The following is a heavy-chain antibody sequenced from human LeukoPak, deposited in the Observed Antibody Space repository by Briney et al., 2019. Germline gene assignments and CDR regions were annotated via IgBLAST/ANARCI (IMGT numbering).Heavy chain of an antibody. D-gene: IGHD3-9*01. V-gene: IGHV1-8*01. Sequence: ASVKVSCKATGYTFTNDDISCVRQATGQGLEWIGKMNPNSGNTGYAQKFQGRVTMTRSTSVSTVHMELNSLTSEDTAVYFCARSAPGTGYTAWGQGTLVTVSS. CDR1: GYTFTNDD. CDR3: ARSAPGTGYTA. J-gene: IGHJ4*02. CDR2: MNPNSGNT.